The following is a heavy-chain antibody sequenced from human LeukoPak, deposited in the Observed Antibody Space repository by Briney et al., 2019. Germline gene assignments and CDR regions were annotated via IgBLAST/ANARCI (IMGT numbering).Heavy chain of an antibody. D-gene: IGHD3-10*01. CDR2: ISYDGGNI. V-gene: IGHV3-30*04. CDR3: ATLFGFSGYFDY. Sequence: PGGSLRLSCAPSGFTFDNYAMHWVRQAPGKGLEWVALISYDGGNIYYADSVQGRFTISRDNSKNTLYLQMNSLRPEDTAVYYCATLFGFSGYFDYWGQGILVTVSS. CDR1: GFTFDNYA. J-gene: IGHJ4*02.